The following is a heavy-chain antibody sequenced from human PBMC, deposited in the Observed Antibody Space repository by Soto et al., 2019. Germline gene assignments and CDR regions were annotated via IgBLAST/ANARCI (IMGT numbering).Heavy chain of an antibody. J-gene: IGHJ3*01. V-gene: IGHV3-53*01. CDR3: ASWHEREHAYDV. D-gene: IGHD1-1*01. CDR2: LYDVDGT. CDR1: GLTVSGKKY. Sequence: DVQLVESGGGLIPPGESLRLSCVAFGLTVSGKKYVAWVRQAPGKGLAWVSALYDVDGTYYADSVKGRFTTSRDSSKTTVYLQMNGLRPDDTAVYYCASWHEREHAYDVWGQGTTVTVSS.